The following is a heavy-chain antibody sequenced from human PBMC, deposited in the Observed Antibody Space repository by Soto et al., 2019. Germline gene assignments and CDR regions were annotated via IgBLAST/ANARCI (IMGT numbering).Heavy chain of an antibody. CDR1: GFTFSSYG. CDR3: AKGLNISAGLFYY. Sequence: QVQLVESGGGVVQPGRSLRLSCAASGFTFSSYGMHWVRQAPGKGLEWVAVISYDGSNKYYADSVKGRFTISRDNSENTLYLQMTSLRAEDTAVYYCAKGLNISAGLFYYWGQGTLVTVSS. V-gene: IGHV3-30*18. D-gene: IGHD6-13*01. J-gene: IGHJ4*02. CDR2: ISYDGSNK.